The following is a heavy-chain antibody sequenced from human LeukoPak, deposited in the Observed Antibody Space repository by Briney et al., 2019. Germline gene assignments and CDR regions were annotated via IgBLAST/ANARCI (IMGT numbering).Heavy chain of an antibody. D-gene: IGHD3-22*01. CDR2: INPSGGST. V-gene: IGHV1-46*01. CDR3: ARSSRITMIVVVTKGGFDY. CDR1: GYTFTSYY. J-gene: IGHJ4*02. Sequence: ASVKVSCEASGYTFTSYYMHWVRQAPGQGLEWMGIINPSGGSTSYAQKFQGRVTMTRDTSTSTVYMELSSLRSEDTAVYYCARSSRITMIVVVTKGGFDYWGQGTLVTVSS.